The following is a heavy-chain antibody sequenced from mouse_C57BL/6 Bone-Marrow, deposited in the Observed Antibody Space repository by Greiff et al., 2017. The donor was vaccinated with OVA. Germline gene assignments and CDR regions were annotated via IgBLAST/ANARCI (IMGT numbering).Heavy chain of an antibody. V-gene: IGHV1-55*01. J-gene: IGHJ4*01. Sequence: QVQLKESGAELVKPGASVKMSCKASGYTFTSYWITWVKQRPGQGLEWIGDIYPGSGSTNYNEKFKSKATLTVDTSSSTAYMQLSSLTSEDSAVYYCARWLRYAMDYWGQGTSVTVSS. CDR1: GYTFTSYW. CDR2: IYPGSGST. D-gene: IGHD2-2*01. CDR3: ARWLRYAMDY.